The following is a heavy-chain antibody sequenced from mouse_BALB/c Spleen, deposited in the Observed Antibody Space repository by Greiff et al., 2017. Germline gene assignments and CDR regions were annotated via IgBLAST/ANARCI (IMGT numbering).Heavy chain of an antibody. CDR2: INPYNGAT. CDR3: ARLHGNYEAWFAY. D-gene: IGHD2-1*01. V-gene: IGHV1-31*01. Sequence: EVQLQQSGPELVKPGASVKISCKASGYSFTGYYMHWVKQSHVKSLEWIGRINPYNGATSYNQNFKDKASLTVDKSSSTAYMELHSLTSEDSAVYYCARLHGNYEAWFAYWGQGTLVTVSA. CDR1: GYSFTGYY. J-gene: IGHJ3*01.